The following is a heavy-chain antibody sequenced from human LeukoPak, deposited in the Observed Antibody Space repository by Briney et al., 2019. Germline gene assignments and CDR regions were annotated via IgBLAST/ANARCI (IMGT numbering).Heavy chain of an antibody. CDR1: GGSISTGSYY. Sequence: KSSETLSLTCTVSGGSISTGSYYWGWIRQPPGKGLEWIGSMFYSGSTYYTPSLKSRVTISVDTSKTQFSLNLTSVTAADTAIYYCVGGFSMCDVGWGQGTLVTVSS. D-gene: IGHD3-16*01. V-gene: IGHV4-39*01. J-gene: IGHJ4*02. CDR3: VGGFSMCDVG. CDR2: MFYSGST.